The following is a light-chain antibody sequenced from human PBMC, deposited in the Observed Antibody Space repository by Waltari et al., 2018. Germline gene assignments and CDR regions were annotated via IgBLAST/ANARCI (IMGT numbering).Light chain of an antibody. CDR3: QSADSSGTYVI. CDR1: AWPKQY. J-gene: IGLJ2*01. CDR2: KTN. Sequence: SYELTQPPSVSVSPGQTARIPCPGGAWPKQYAYWYQQKAGQAPVLVVYKTNERPPGIPERLSGSSSGQTVTLTISGVQAEDEADYYCQSADSSGTYVIFGGGTKLTVL. V-gene: IGLV3-25*03.